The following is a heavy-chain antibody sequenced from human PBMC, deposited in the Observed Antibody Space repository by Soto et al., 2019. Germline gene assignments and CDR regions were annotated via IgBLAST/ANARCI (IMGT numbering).Heavy chain of an antibody. CDR2: ISEDESEK. Sequence: EVQVAESGGGLVQPGGSLRLSCVASGFTFSTYWMTWVRQAPGKGLEWVAYISEDESEKYYVDSVKGRFTISRDNAKNSLYLQMNSLRDEDTGLYCCVRGVYAFDYWGQGTLVTVSS. D-gene: IGHD2-8*01. J-gene: IGHJ4*02. CDR1: GFTFSTYW. CDR3: VRGVYAFDY. V-gene: IGHV3-7*01.